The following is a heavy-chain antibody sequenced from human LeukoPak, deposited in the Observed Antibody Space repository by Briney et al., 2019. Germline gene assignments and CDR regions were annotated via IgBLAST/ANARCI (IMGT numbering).Heavy chain of an antibody. CDR1: GYSFNDYY. V-gene: IGHV1-2*02. J-gene: IGHJ4*02. CDR2: INPNSGRT. CDR3: ARDSSDILTGYYHF. Sequence: ASVNVSCKTSGYSFNDYYLHWVRQAPGQGLEWMGWINPNSGRTNHAPKFQGRVTLTTDTSITTAYMELSSLISGDTALYYCARDSSDILTGYYHFWGQGTLVTVSS. D-gene: IGHD3-9*01.